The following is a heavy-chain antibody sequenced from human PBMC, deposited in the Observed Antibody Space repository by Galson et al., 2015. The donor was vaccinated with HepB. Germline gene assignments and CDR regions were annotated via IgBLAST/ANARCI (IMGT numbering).Heavy chain of an antibody. CDR3: AKYGQLVRFESWFDP. D-gene: IGHD3-10*01. CDR1: GYTFTSYS. V-gene: IGHV1-69*06. J-gene: IGHJ5*02. CDR2: IIPISETT. Sequence: SVKVSCKASGYTFTSYSISWVRQAPGQGLEWMGGIIPISETTNYAQKFQGRVAIIADKSTNTAYMELRSLTSEDTAVYYCAKYGQLVRFESWFDPWGQGTLVTVSS.